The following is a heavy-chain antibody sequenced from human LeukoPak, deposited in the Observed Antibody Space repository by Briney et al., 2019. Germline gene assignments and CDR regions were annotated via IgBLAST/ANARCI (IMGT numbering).Heavy chain of an antibody. CDR1: GFTFSSYG. CDR2: IRYDGSNK. D-gene: IGHD6-19*01. CDR3: ARDVLKKLGIAVAGTSVAGVYYYYGMDV. V-gene: IGHV3-30*02. Sequence: GGSLRLSCAASGFTFSSYGMHWVRQAPGKGLEWVAFIRYDGSNKYYADSVKGRFTISRDNSKNTLYLQMNSLRAEDTAVYYCARDVLKKLGIAVAGTSVAGVYYYYGMDVWGQGTTVTVSS. J-gene: IGHJ6*02.